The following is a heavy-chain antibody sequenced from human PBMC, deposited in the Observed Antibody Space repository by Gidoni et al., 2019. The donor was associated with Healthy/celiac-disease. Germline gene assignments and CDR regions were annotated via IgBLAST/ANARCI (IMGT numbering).Heavy chain of an antibody. J-gene: IGHJ3*02. CDR1: GGSISSSNW. CDR2: IYHSGGT. Sequence: QVQLQESGPGLVQPSGTLSLTCAVSGGSISSSNWWSWVRQPPGKGLEWIGEIYHSGGTNYNPSLKSRVTISVDKSKNQFSLKLSSVTAADTAVYYCARDIAVVGRGGAFDIWGQGTMVTVSS. V-gene: IGHV4-4*02. CDR3: ARDIAVVGRGGAFDI. D-gene: IGHD6-19*01.